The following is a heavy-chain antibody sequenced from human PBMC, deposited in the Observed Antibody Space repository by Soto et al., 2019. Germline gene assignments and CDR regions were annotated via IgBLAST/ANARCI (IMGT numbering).Heavy chain of an antibody. CDR2: SSFTAIKI. V-gene: IGHV3-9*01. CDR3: EKARRPGRAGIEGYFDS. J-gene: IGHJ4*02. Sequence: GGSLRLSCAAAGFTFDDYAMHWVRQVPGKGLEWVAGSSFTAIKIGYADSVKGRFTISRDNANSSLYLQMNSLRPEDTALYFCEKARRPGRAGIEGYFDSWGQGTLVTVSS. CDR1: GFTFDDYA. D-gene: IGHD6-13*01.